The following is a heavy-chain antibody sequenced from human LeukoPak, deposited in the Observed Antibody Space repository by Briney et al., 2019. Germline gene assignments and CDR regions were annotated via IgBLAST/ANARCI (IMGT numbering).Heavy chain of an antibody. J-gene: IGHJ4*02. D-gene: IGHD3-22*01. V-gene: IGHV3-30*02. Sequence: GGSLRLSCAASGFTFSSYGMHWVRQAPGKGLEWVAFIRYDGSNKYYADSVKGRSTISRDNSKNTLYLQMNSLRAEDTAVYYCAKDMLYYYDSSGYFADYWGQGTLVTVSS. CDR3: AKDMLYYYDSSGYFADY. CDR2: IRYDGSNK. CDR1: GFTFSSYG.